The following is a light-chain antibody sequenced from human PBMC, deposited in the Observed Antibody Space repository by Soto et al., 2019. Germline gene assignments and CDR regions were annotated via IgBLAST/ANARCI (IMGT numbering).Light chain of an antibody. V-gene: IGKV1-8*01. CDR1: QGISSY. J-gene: IGKJ5*01. CDR2: AAS. Sequence: IRMTQSPSSFSASTGDRVTITCRASQGISSYLAWYQQKPGKAPKLLIYAASTLQSGVPSRFSGSGSGTEFTLTISSLQPEDFATYYCQQLKSNLITFGQGTRLEIK. CDR3: QQLKSNLIT.